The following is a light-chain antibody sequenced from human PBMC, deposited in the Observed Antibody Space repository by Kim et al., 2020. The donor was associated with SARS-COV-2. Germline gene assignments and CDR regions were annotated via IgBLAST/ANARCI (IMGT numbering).Light chain of an antibody. Sequence: DIVMTQSPDSLAVSLGERATINCKSSESVLYSSDNKNYLAWYQQKPGKAPKLLIYWASTRESGVPDRISGSGSGTDFTLTISSLQAEDVAFYYCQQYYNLPYTFGRGTKLEI. J-gene: IGKJ2*01. V-gene: IGKV4-1*01. CDR3: QQYYNLPYT. CDR1: ESVLYSSDNKNY. CDR2: WAS.